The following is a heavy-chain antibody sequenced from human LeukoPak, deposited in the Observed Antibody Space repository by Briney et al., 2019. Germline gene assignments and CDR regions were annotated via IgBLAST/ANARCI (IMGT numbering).Heavy chain of an antibody. CDR1: GFTFSSYA. V-gene: IGHV3-23*01. D-gene: IGHD4-23*01. CDR3: AAGGILRPYYFDY. CDR2: ISGSGGST. J-gene: IGHJ4*02. Sequence: GGSLRLSCAASGFTFSSYAMSWVRQAPGKGLEWVSAISGSGGSTYYADSVKGRFTISRDNSKNTLYPQMSSLRAEDTAVYYCAAGGILRPYYFDYWGQGTLVTVSS.